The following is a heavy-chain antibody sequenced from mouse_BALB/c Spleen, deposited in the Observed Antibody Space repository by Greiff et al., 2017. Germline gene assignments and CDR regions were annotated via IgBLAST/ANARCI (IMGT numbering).Heavy chain of an antibody. CDR2: INPSTGYT. Sequence: QVQLQQSGAELAKPGASVKMSCKASGYTITSYWMHWVKQRPGQGLEWIGYINPSTGYTEYNQKFKDKATLTADKSSSTAYMQLSSLTSEDSAVYYCARLVRGAYWGQGTLVTVSA. V-gene: IGHV1-7*01. D-gene: IGHD2-14*01. J-gene: IGHJ3*01. CDR1: GYTITSYW. CDR3: ARLVRGAY.